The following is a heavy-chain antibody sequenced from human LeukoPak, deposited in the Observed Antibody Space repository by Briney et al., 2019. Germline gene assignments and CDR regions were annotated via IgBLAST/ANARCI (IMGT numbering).Heavy chain of an antibody. CDR3: ARPIVATNLDY. D-gene: IGHD5-12*01. V-gene: IGHV3-7*05. Sequence: PGGSLRLSCEASGITFSSFWMSWVRQAPGKGLEWVANIKQDGSEKYYVDSVKGRFTISRDNAKNSLYLQMNSLRAEDTAVYYCARPIVATNLDYWGQGTLVTVSS. J-gene: IGHJ4*02. CDR2: IKQDGSEK. CDR1: GITFSSFW.